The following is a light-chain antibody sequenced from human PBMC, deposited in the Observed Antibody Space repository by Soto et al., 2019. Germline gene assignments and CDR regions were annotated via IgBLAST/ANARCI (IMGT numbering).Light chain of an antibody. V-gene: IGKV3-15*01. CDR3: QEYNYWHPIT. Sequence: TVSPGPLCLSQVERCTITCRASQSVSSNLAWYQQKPVQAPRLLIYGASTRATGIPVRFSGSGSGTEFTLTITSLQSEDSAVYYCQEYNYWHPITFGGGTKVDI. CDR1: QSVSSN. CDR2: GAS. J-gene: IGKJ4*01.